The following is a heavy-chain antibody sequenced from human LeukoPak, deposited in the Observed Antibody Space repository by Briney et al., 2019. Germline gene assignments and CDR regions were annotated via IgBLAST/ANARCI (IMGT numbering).Heavy chain of an antibody. V-gene: IGHV4-34*01. CDR2: INHSGST. CDR1: GGSFSGYY. D-gene: IGHD5-18*01. Sequence: SETLSLTCAVYGGSFSGYYWSWIRQPPGKGLEWIGEINHSGSTNYNPSLKSRVTISVDTSKNQFSLKLSSVTAADTAVYYCARGGGGYSYGLSYWGQGTLVTVSS. CDR3: ARGGGGYSYGLSY. J-gene: IGHJ4*02.